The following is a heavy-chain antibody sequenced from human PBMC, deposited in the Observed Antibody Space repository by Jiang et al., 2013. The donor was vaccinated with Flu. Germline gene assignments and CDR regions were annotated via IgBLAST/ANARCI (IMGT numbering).Heavy chain of an antibody. Sequence: VQLVESGGGLVKPGGSLRLSCAASGFTFSDYYMSWIRQAPGKGLEWVSYISSSGSTIHYADSVKGRFTISRDNAKNSLYLQMNSLRAEDTAVYYCARAGGDYYDSSGYFSGDLYYGMDVWGQGTTVTVSS. J-gene: IGHJ6*02. CDR3: ARAGGDYYDSSGYFSGDLYYGMDV. CDR2: ISSSGSTI. D-gene: IGHD3-22*01. CDR1: GFTFSDYY. V-gene: IGHV3-11*01.